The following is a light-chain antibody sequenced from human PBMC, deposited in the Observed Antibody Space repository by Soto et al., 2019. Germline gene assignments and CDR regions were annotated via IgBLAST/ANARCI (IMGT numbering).Light chain of an antibody. CDR2: VTS. CDR1: QSLLYSDGYNY. V-gene: IGKV2-28*01. Sequence: DIVMTQSPLSLPVTPGEPASISCRSSQSLLYSDGYNYLDWYLQKPGQSPQLLIYVTSNRAAGVPGRCSGSGSGTDFTPKISRVEAEDVGVYYCMQALQIPPTFGGGTKVEIK. J-gene: IGKJ4*01. CDR3: MQALQIPPT.